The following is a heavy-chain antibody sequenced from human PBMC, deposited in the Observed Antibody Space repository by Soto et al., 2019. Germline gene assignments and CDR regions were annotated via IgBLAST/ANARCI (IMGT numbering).Heavy chain of an antibody. D-gene: IGHD5-12*01. V-gene: IGHV3-9*01. Sequence: VQLIESGGGWVQPGTSLRVSCAASGFTFHEYAMHWVRQAPGKGLEGVSGISSDGDTIAYADSVQGRFTVFRDNAKNSLYLQMNSLRAEDTALYYCTKGGYDLIYYFGMDVWGQGTTVTVSS. CDR2: ISSDGDTI. J-gene: IGHJ6*02. CDR3: TKGGYDLIYYFGMDV. CDR1: GFTFHEYA.